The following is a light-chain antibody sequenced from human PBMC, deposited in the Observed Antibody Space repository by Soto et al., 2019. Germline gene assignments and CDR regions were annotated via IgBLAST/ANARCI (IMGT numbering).Light chain of an antibody. J-gene: IGKJ5*01. CDR1: QSVSSN. CDR2: GAS. V-gene: IGKV3-15*01. Sequence: EIVMTQSPATLSVSPGERATLSCRASQSVSSNLAGYQQKPGHAPRLLIYGASTRATGIQARFSGSRSGTEFTLTISSLQSEDFAVYYCQQYNNWPPITFGQGTRLEIK. CDR3: QQYNNWPPIT.